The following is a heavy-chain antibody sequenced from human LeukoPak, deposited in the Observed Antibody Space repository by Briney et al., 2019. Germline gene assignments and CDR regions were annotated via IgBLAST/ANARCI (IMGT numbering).Heavy chain of an antibody. Sequence: SETLSLTCTVSGGSISSYYWSWIRQPPGKGLEWIGYIYYSGSTNYNPSLKSRVTISVDTSKNQFSLKLSSVTAADTAGYYWAXLSXVRGVKGFDYWGQGTLVTVSS. V-gene: IGHV4-59*08. D-gene: IGHD3-10*01. CDR1: GGSISSYY. J-gene: IGHJ4*02. CDR2: IYYSGST. CDR3: AXLSXVRGVKGFDY.